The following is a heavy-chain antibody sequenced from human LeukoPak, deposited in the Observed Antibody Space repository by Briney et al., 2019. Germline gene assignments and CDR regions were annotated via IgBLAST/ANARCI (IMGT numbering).Heavy chain of an antibody. CDR1: GGSISSYY. Sequence: SETLSLTCTVSGGSISSYYWSWIRQPPGKGLEWIGYIYYGGSTNYNPSLKSRVTISVDTSRNQLSLKLSSVTAADTAVYYCARGGYYYYGMDVWGQGTTVTVSS. V-gene: IGHV4-59*01. CDR2: IYYGGST. CDR3: ARGGYYYYGMDV. J-gene: IGHJ6*02. D-gene: IGHD5-12*01.